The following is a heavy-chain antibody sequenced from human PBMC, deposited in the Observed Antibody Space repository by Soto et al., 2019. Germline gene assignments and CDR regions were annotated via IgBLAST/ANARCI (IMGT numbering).Heavy chain of an antibody. CDR3: AREGGYYTNGVCFYYFDY. V-gene: IGHV3-30-3*01. Sequence: QVQLVESGGGVVQPGRSLRLSCAASGFTFSSYAMHWVRQAPGKGLEWVAVISYDGSNKYYADSVKGRFTISRDNSKNTLYLQMNSLRAEDTAVYYCAREGGYYTNGVCFYYFDYWGQGTLVTVSS. CDR1: GFTFSSYA. CDR2: ISYDGSNK. J-gene: IGHJ4*02. D-gene: IGHD2-8*01.